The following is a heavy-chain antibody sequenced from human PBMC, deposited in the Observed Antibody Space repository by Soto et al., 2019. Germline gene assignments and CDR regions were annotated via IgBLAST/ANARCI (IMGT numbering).Heavy chain of an antibody. Sequence: GGSLRLSCAASGFTFSSYAMSWVRQAPGKGLEWVSAISGSGGSTYYADSVKGRFTISRDNSKNTLYLQMNSLRAEDTAVYYCAKDLDIVVVPAAYGAFDIWGQGTMVTVSS. V-gene: IGHV3-23*01. D-gene: IGHD2-2*01. CDR3: AKDLDIVVVPAAYGAFDI. J-gene: IGHJ3*02. CDR1: GFTFSSYA. CDR2: ISGSGGST.